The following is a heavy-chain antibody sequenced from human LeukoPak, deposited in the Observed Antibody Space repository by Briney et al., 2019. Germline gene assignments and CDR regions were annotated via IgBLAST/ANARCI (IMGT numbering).Heavy chain of an antibody. D-gene: IGHD3-16*01. Sequence: GSLRLSCAASGFTFQNYGMNWVRQPPGKGLEWIGESNQSGNTNYNPSLKSRATILVDKSKNQFSLELNSVTAADTAVYFCARSHQGGRRYFDLWGRGTLVTVSS. CDR3: ARSHQGGRRYFDL. CDR2: SNQSGNT. CDR1: GFTFQNYG. J-gene: IGHJ2*01. V-gene: IGHV4-34*01.